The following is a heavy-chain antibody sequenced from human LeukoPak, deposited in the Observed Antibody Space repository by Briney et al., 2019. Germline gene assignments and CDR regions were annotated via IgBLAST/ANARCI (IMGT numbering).Heavy chain of an antibody. J-gene: IGHJ4*02. CDR3: TRDMQGSRLYLVGSQND. CDR2: ISGSGGST. CDR1: GFNFSNYA. V-gene: IGHV3-23*01. D-gene: IGHD1-26*01. Sequence: PGGSLRLSCAASGFNFSNYAMSWVRQAPGKGLEWVSAISGSGGSTYYADSVKGRFTISRDNAMNTLYLQMNSLRAEDSALYYCTRDMQGSRLYLVGSQNDWGQGTLVTVSS.